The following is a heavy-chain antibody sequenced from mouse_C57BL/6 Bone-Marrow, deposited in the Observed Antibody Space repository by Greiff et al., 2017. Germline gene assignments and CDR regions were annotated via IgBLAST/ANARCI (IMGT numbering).Heavy chain of an antibody. CDR2: IDPSDSYT. CDR3: AREGSNYVGYFDV. V-gene: IGHV1-50*01. J-gene: IGHJ1*03. D-gene: IGHD2-5*01. CDR1: GYTFTSYW. Sequence: QVQLQQPGAELVKPGASVKLSCKASGYTFTSYWMQWVKQRPGQGLEWIGEIDPSDSYTNYHQKFKGKATLTVDTSSSTAYMQLSSLTSEDSAVYYCAREGSNYVGYFDVWGTGTTVTVSS.